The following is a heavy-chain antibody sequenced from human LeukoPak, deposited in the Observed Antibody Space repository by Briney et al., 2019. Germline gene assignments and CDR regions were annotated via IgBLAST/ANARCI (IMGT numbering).Heavy chain of an antibody. V-gene: IGHV3-23*01. D-gene: IGHD2-21*02. J-gene: IGHJ3*02. Sequence: PGGSLRLSCAASGFTFSSYAMSWVRQAPGKGLEWVSAISGSGGSTYYADSVKGRFTISRDNSKNTLYLQMNSLTAADTAVYYCARDLLRVFCGGDCRSAFDIWGQGTMVTVSS. CDR3: ARDLLRVFCGGDCRSAFDI. CDR1: GFTFSSYA. CDR2: ISGSGGST.